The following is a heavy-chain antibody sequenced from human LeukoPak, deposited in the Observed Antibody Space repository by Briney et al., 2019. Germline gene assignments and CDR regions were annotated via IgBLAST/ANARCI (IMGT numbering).Heavy chain of an antibody. CDR1: GYSISNTYY. CDR3: ARNSSGIHFDY. D-gene: IGHD3-22*01. J-gene: IGHJ4*02. Sequence: SETLSLTCAVSGYSISNTYYWGWIRQPPGKGLEWIGSIYNSGSTHYNPSLKSRVTISVDTSMNQFSLKLSSVTAADTAVYYCARNSSGIHFDYWGQGTLVTVSS. V-gene: IGHV4-38-2*01. CDR2: IYNSGST.